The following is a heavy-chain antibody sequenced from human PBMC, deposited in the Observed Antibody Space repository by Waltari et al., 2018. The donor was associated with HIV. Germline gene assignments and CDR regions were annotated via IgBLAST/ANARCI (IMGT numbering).Heavy chain of an antibody. V-gene: IGHV3-23*01. D-gene: IGHD3-10*01. Sequence: EVQLLESGGGLVQPGGSLRLSCAASGFTFRSYAMSWVRQAPGKWVEWVSATSGIGGSTYHADSVKGRFTISRDKSKNTLYLQMNSLRAEDTSLYYCANKQYGSGMGYWGQGTLVTVSS. CDR2: TSGIGGST. CDR3: ANKQYGSGMGY. J-gene: IGHJ4*02. CDR1: GFTFRSYA.